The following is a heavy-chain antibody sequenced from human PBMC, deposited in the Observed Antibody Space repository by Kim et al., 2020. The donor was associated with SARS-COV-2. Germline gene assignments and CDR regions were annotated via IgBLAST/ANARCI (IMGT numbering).Heavy chain of an antibody. V-gene: IGHV3-30*03. CDR1: GFTFSSYG. J-gene: IGHJ4*02. Sequence: GGSLRLSCAASGFTFSSYGMHWVRQAPGKGLEWVAVISYDGSNKYYADSVKGRFTISRDNSKNTLYLQMNSLRAEDTAVYYCATIVWFGESLDYWGQGTLVTVSS. CDR2: ISYDGSNK. CDR3: ATIVWFGESLDY. D-gene: IGHD3-10*01.